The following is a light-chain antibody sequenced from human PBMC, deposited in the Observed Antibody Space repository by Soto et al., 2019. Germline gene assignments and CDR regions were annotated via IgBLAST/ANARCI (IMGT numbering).Light chain of an antibody. Sequence: QLVLTQPASVSGSPGQSITISCTGTNSDVGGYNYVSWYQQYPGKAPKLMIYDVSNRPSGVSNRFSGSKSGNTASLTISGLQAEDEADYYCSSYTSSSALNVVFGGGTQLTVL. J-gene: IGLJ2*01. CDR1: NSDVGGYNY. CDR3: SSYTSSSALNVV. V-gene: IGLV2-14*01. CDR2: DVS.